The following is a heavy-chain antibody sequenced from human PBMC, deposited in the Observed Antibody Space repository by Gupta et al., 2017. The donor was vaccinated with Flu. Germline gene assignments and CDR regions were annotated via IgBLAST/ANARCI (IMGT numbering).Heavy chain of an antibody. J-gene: IGHJ6*02. V-gene: IGHV4-61*02. CDR2: IYTSGST. Sequence: QVQLQESGPGLVKPSQTLSLTCTVSGGSISSGSYYWSWIRQPAGKGLEWIGRIYTSGSTNYNPSLKSRVTISVDTSKNQFSLKLSSVTAADTAVYYCARGYSAGWCGSTSCYTRVYYYYGMDVWGQGTTVTVSS. CDR3: ARGYSAGWCGSTSCYTRVYYYYGMDV. CDR1: GGSISSGSYY. D-gene: IGHD2-2*02.